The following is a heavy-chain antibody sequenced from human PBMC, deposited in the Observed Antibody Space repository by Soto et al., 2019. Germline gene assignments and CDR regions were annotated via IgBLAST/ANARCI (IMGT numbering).Heavy chain of an antibody. J-gene: IGHJ6*02. Sequence: SDTLSLTCTVSGSSISNYYWTWFRQPPGKGLEWIGYIYYSGSTNYNPSLKSRVIISVYTSKNQFSLKLSSVTAADTAVYYCARLVYGYSYGWDGYYYGMDVWGQGTTVT. V-gene: IGHV4-59*08. CDR1: GSSISNYY. D-gene: IGHD5-18*01. CDR3: ARLVYGYSYGWDGYYYGMDV. CDR2: IYYSGST.